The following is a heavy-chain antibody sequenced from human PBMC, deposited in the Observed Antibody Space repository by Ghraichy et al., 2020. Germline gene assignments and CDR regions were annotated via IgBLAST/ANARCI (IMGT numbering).Heavy chain of an antibody. V-gene: IGHV3-30*18. CDR3: AKGYCTNGVCYGAWYFDY. Sequence: SPRLSCAASGFTFSSYGMHWVRQAPGKGLEWVAVISYDGSNKYYADSVKGRFTISRDNSKNTLYLQMNSLRAEDTAVYYCAKGYCTNGVCYGAWYFDYWGQGTLVTVSS. D-gene: IGHD2-8*01. CDR1: GFTFSSYG. CDR2: ISYDGSNK. J-gene: IGHJ4*02.